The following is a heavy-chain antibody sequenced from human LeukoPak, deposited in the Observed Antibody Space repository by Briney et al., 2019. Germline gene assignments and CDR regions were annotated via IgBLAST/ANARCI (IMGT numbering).Heavy chain of an antibody. CDR2: ISGSGSKA. J-gene: IGHJ4*02. CDR3: ARGGSLTLFDY. Sequence: GGSLRLSCAASGFTFHNYAMNWVRQAPGKGLEWVSSISGSGSKAYYADSVKGRFTISRHNSQSTLYLQMNSLRAEDTAVYYCARGGSLTLFDYWGQGTLVTVSS. CDR1: GFTFHNYA. V-gene: IGHV3-23*01. D-gene: IGHD1-26*01.